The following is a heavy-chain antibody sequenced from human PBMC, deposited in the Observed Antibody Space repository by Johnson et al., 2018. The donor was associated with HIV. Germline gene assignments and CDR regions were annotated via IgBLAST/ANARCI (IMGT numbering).Heavy chain of an antibody. D-gene: IGHD7-27*01. Sequence: VQLVESGGGVVQPGRSLRLSCAASGFTFSSYAMHWVRQAPGKGLEWVGRIKSKTDGGTTDYAASVKGRFTISRDDSKNTLYLQMNSLKTEDTAVYYCTTDPWGSDACDIWGQGTMVTVSS. CDR3: TTDPWGSDACDI. CDR1: GFTFSSYA. V-gene: IGHV3-15*01. J-gene: IGHJ3*02. CDR2: IKSKTDGGTT.